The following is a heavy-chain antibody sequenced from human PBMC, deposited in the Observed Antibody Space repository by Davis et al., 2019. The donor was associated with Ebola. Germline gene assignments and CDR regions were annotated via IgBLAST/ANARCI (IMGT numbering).Heavy chain of an antibody. CDR2: IKSKTDSGTR. CDR1: GFSFGDAW. D-gene: IGHD1-7*01. V-gene: IGHV3-15*05. CDR3: TAGTGRTDFDY. Sequence: GGSLRLSCAASGFSFGDAWMSWVRQAPGKGLEWVARIKSKTDSGTRDFAAPVKGRFAISRDYSKDTVYLQMNSLKTEDTGVYYCTAGTGRTDFDYWGQGTLVTVSS. J-gene: IGHJ4*02.